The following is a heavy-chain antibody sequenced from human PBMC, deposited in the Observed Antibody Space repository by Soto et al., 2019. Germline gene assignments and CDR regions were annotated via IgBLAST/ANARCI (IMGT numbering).Heavy chain of an antibody. J-gene: IGHJ6*03. CDR2: IYYSGST. Sequence: PSETLSLTCTVSGGSISSSSYYWGWIRQPPGKGLEWIGSIYYSGSTYYNPSLKSRVTISVDTSKNQFSLKLSSVTAADTAVYYCARPKLERGYYYMDVWGKGTTVTVSS. V-gene: IGHV4-39*01. D-gene: IGHD1-1*01. CDR3: ARPKLERGYYYMDV. CDR1: GGSISSSSYY.